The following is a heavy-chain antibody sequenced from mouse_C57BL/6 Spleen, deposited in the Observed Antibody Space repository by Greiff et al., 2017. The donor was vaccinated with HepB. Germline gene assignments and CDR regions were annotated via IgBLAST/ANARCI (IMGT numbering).Heavy chain of an antibody. Sequence: VQLKQSGPELVKPGASVKISCKASGYSFTDYNMNWVKQSNGKSLERIGVINPNYGTTSYNQKFKGKATLTVDQSSSTAYMQLNSLTSEDSAVYYCARPLGSSLWYFDVWGTGTTVTVSS. CDR1: GYSFTDYN. D-gene: IGHD1-1*01. J-gene: IGHJ1*03. V-gene: IGHV1-39*01. CDR2: INPNYGTT. CDR3: ARPLGSSLWYFDV.